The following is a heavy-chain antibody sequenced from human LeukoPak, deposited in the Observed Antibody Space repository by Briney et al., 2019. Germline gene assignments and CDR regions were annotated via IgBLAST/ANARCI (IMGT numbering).Heavy chain of an antibody. V-gene: IGHV3-7*04. CDR2: IKQDGSEK. D-gene: IGHD3-16*02. CDR3: ARDLAYDYVWGSYRYMSYFDY. CDR1: GFTFSSYW. Sequence: PVGSLRLSCAASGFTFSSYWMSWVRQAPGKGLECVANIKQDGSEKYYVDSVKGRFTISRDNAMNSLYLQMNSLRAEDTAVYYCARDLAYDYVWGSYRYMSYFDYWGQGTLVTVSS. J-gene: IGHJ4*02.